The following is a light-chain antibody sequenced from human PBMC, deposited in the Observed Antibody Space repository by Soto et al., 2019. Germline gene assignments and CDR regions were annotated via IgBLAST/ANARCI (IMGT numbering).Light chain of an antibody. CDR3: SSYAGSDNVV. V-gene: IGLV2-8*01. CDR2: EVT. CDR1: SSDIGGYNY. J-gene: IGLJ3*02. Sequence: QSVLTQPPSASGSPGQSVTISCTGTSSDIGGYNYVSWYQQNPGKAPRLMIYEVTKRPSGVPDRFSGSKSGHTASLTVSGLQAEDEAEYYCSSYAGSDNVVFGGGTKLTVL.